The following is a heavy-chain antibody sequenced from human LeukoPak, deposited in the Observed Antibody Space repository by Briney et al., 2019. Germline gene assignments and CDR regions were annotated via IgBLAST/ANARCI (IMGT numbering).Heavy chain of an antibody. CDR3: AVNLVATTHYLPY. CDR2: MNPNSGNT. CDR1: GYTFTSYD. V-gene: IGHV1-8*01. J-gene: IGHJ4*01. D-gene: IGHD5-12*01. Sequence: ASVKVSCKASGYTFTSYDINWVRQATGQGLEWMGWMNPNSGNTGYAQKFQGRVTMTRNTSISTAYMELSSLRSEDTAVYYCAVNLVATTHYLPYWGHGTLVTVSS.